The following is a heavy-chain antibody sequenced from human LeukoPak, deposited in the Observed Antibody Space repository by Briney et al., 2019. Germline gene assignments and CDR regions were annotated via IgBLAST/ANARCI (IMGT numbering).Heavy chain of an antibody. D-gene: IGHD3-10*01. V-gene: IGHV1-2*02. J-gene: IGHJ5*02. CDR2: INPNSGGT. CDR1: GYTFTGYY. Sequence: ASVKVSCKASGYTFTGYYMHWVRQAPGQGLEWMGWINPNSGGTNYAQKFQGRVTMTRDTSISTAYMELSRLRSDDTAAYYCARKDYYGSGSGWFDPWGQGTLVTVSS. CDR3: ARKDYYGSGSGWFDP.